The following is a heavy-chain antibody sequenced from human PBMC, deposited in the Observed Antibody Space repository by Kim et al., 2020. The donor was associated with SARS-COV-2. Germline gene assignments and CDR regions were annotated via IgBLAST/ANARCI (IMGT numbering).Heavy chain of an antibody. CDR1: GFTFSNYG. V-gene: IGHV3-23*01. D-gene: IGHD3-22*01. CDR2: ISASGGST. J-gene: IGHJ4*02. CDR3: AKEQPFYYDTSASPAYYFHY. Sequence: GGSLRLSCAAFGFTFSNYGMNWVRQAPGKGLEWVSVISASGGSTNYADSVKGRYTIARDNSRYTLYLQMHSLRAEDTAVYYCAKEQPFYYDTSASPAYYFHYWGQGTLVTVSS.